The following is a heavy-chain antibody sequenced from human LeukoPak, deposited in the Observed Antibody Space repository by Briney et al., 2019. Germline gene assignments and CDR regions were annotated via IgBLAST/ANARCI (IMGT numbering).Heavy chain of an antibody. CDR3: AREGYDTMIVVVNYYFDY. D-gene: IGHD3-22*01. CDR2: ISYDGSNK. J-gene: IGHJ4*02. V-gene: IGHV3-30*04. CDR1: GFTFSSYA. Sequence: GGSLRLSCAASGFTFSSYAMHWVRQAPGKGLEWVAVISYDGSNKYYADSVKGRFTISRDNSKNTLYLQMNSLRAEDTAVYYCAREGYDTMIVVVNYYFDYWGRGTLVTVSS.